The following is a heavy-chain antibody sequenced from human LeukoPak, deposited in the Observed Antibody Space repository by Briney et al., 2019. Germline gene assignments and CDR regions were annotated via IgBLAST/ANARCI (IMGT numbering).Heavy chain of an antibody. Sequence: ASVKVSCKASGGTFSSYAISWVRQAPGQGLEWMGWINAGNGNTRYSQRFQGRVTITRDTSASTAYMELSSLTSEDTAVYYCTRGRWSATTASYYLDFWGQGTLVTVSS. CDR1: GGTFSSYA. CDR2: INAGNGNT. J-gene: IGHJ4*02. V-gene: IGHV1-3*01. CDR3: TRGRWSATTASYYLDF. D-gene: IGHD5-24*01.